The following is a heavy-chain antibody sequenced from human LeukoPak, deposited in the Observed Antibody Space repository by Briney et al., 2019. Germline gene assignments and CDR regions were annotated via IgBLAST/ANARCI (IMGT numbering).Heavy chain of an antibody. CDR2: ISTSSSTI. V-gene: IGHV3-48*01. Sequence: PGGSLRLSCAASGFTFSSYSMNWVPQAPGKGLEWVSYISTSSSTIYYADSVKGRFTISRDNGKNSLYLQMNSLRAEDTAVYYCARWRGALDAFDSWGQGTMVTVSS. CDR1: GFTFSSYS. D-gene: IGHD3-10*01. CDR3: ARWRGALDAFDS. J-gene: IGHJ3*02.